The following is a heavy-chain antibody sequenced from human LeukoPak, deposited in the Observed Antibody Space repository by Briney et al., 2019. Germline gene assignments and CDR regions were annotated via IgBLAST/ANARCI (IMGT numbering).Heavy chain of an antibody. CDR2: INHSGST. J-gene: IGHJ4*02. V-gene: IGHV4-34*01. Sequence: SETLSLTCAVYGGSCSGYYWSWIRQPPGKGLEWIGEINHSGSTNYNPSLKSRVTISVDTSKNQFSLKLSSVTAADTAVYYCARGPNYYYGSGSYSYFDYWGQGTLVTVSS. CDR1: GGSCSGYY. CDR3: ARGPNYYYGSGSYSYFDY. D-gene: IGHD3-10*01.